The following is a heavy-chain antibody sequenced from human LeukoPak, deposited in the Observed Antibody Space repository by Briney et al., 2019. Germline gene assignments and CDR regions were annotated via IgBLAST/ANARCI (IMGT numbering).Heavy chain of an antibody. V-gene: IGHV3-21*01. Sequence: KPGGSLRLSCAASGFTFSSYSMNWVRQAPGKGLEWVSSISSSSSSYIYYADSVKGRFTISRDNAKNSLYLQMNSLRAEDTAVYYCARDWWDSSSLDYWGQGTLVTVSS. J-gene: IGHJ4*02. CDR2: ISSSSSSYI. CDR3: ARDWWDSSSLDY. D-gene: IGHD6-13*01. CDR1: GFTFSSYS.